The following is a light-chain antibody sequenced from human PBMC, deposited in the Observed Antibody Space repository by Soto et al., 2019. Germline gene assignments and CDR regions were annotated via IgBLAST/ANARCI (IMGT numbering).Light chain of an antibody. J-gene: IGLJ2*01. Sequence: QSVLTQPPSASETPGQRVTISCSGSSSNIGSNYVYWYQQLPGTAPELLIYSNNQRPSGVPDRFSGSKSGASASLAISGLRSEDEADYHCATWDDSLSGVVFGGGTKLTIL. CDR3: ATWDDSLSGVV. CDR2: SNN. CDR1: SSNIGSNY. V-gene: IGLV1-47*02.